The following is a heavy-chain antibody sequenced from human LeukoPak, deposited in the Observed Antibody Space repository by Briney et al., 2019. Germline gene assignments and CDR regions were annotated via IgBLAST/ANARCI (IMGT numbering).Heavy chain of an antibody. Sequence: GGSLRLSCAASGFSFSTYSMNWVRQAPGKGLEWVSSISSTSSYIYYADSLKGRFTISRDNAKNSLYLQMNSLRAEDTAVYYCAELGITMIGGVWGKGTTVTISS. CDR1: GFSFSTYS. CDR2: ISSTSSYI. V-gene: IGHV3-21*01. D-gene: IGHD3-10*02. J-gene: IGHJ6*04. CDR3: AELGITMIGGV.